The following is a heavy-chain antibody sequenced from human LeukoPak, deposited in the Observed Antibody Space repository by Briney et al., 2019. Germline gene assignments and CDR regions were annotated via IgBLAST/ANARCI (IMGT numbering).Heavy chain of an antibody. V-gene: IGHV3-21*01. Sequence: PGGSLRLSCVVSGFTFSSYSINWVRQAPGKGLEWVSSISSTSSYRYYADSVKGRFTISRDNAKNSLYLQMNSLRVEDTAVYYCARVNDYGNAFDIWGQGTMVTVSS. J-gene: IGHJ3*02. D-gene: IGHD4-17*01. CDR3: ARVNDYGNAFDI. CDR2: ISSTSSYR. CDR1: GFTFSSYS.